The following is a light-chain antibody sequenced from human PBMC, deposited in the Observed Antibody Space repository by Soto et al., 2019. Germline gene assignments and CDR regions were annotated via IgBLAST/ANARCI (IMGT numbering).Light chain of an antibody. CDR2: GAS. CDR1: QSVSSSS. Sequence: EIVLTQSPGTLSLSPGERATLSCRASQSVSSSSLAWYQQKPGQAPRLLIYGASSRATGIPDRFSGSGSGTDFTLTISSLEPEDFALYDCQQRNTWPPITFGQGTRLEIK. V-gene: IGKV3D-20*02. J-gene: IGKJ5*01. CDR3: QQRNTWPPIT.